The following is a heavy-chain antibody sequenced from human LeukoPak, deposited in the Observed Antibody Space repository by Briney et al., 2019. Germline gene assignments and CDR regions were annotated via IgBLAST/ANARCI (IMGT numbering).Heavy chain of an antibody. CDR1: GFTFNNYA. V-gene: IGHV3-23*01. Sequence: GGSLRLSCAASGFTFNNYAMSWVRQAPGKGLEWVSAISGSGGSTYYADSVKGRFTISRDNSKNTLYLQMNSLRAEDTAVYYCAKSGRGLYYFDYWGQGTLVTVSS. CDR2: ISGSGGST. D-gene: IGHD3-10*01. J-gene: IGHJ4*02. CDR3: AKSGRGLYYFDY.